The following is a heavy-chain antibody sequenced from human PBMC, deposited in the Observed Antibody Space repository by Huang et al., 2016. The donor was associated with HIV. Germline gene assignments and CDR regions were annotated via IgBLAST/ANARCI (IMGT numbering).Heavy chain of an antibody. CDR2: ISSSGSDR. J-gene: IGHJ4*02. V-gene: IGHV3-11*01. CDR3: ARSSGELGAPHN. Sequence: QVQLVESGGGLVKPGGSLRLSCAASGFTFSDYYMSWIRQAPGRRLEWVSYISSSGSDRYYTDSVKGRFTISRDNAKNSLYLQMNSLRAEDTAVYYCARSSGELGAPHNWGQGTLVTVSS. CDR1: GFTFSDYY. D-gene: IGHD1-26*01.